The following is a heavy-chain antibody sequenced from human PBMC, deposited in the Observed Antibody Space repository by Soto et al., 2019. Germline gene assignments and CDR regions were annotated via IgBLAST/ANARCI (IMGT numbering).Heavy chain of an antibody. Sequence: GESLKISCAASGFTFSSYAMSWVRQAPGKGLEWVSAISGSGGSTYYADSVKGRFTISRDNSKNTLYLQMNSLRAEDTAVYYCAKDRGIVVVPAAPTQGFDPWGQGTLVTVSS. J-gene: IGHJ5*02. D-gene: IGHD2-2*01. V-gene: IGHV3-23*01. CDR1: GFTFSSYA. CDR2: ISGSGGST. CDR3: AKDRGIVVVPAAPTQGFDP.